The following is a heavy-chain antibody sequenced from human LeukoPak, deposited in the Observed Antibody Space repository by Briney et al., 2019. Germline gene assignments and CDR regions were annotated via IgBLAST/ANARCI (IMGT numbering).Heavy chain of an antibody. D-gene: IGHD1-26*01. J-gene: IGHJ4*02. CDR2: IYYSGST. CDR3: ARERGRGIVGATPATGFDY. CDR1: GGSISSYY. V-gene: IGHV4-59*12. Sequence: KPSETLSLTCTVSGGSISSYYWSWIRQPPGKGLEWIGYIYYSGSTNYNPSLKSRVTISVDTSKNQFSLKLSSVTAADTAVYYCARERGRGIVGATPATGFDYWGQGTLVTVSS.